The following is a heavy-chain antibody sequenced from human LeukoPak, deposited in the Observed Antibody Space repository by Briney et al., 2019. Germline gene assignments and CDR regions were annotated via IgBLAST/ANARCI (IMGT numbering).Heavy chain of an antibody. Sequence: SETLSLTCTVSGDSITSDTYYWGWIRQPPGKELEWIGTIYYSGSTFHNPSLKSRVTISVDTSKNPFSLILSSVTAADTAVYFCARARLSIVRGITNFDYWGQGTVVTVSS. V-gene: IGHV4-39*01. J-gene: IGHJ4*02. D-gene: IGHD3-10*01. CDR1: GDSITSDTYY. CDR2: IYYSGST. CDR3: ARARLSIVRGITNFDY.